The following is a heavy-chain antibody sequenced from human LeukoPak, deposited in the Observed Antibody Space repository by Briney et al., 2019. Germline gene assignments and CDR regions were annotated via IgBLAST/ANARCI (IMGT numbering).Heavy chain of an antibody. J-gene: IGHJ1*01. Sequence: ASVKVSCKASGYTFTSYDINWVRQAPGQGLEWMGWVSGYNGDTDYAENLQGRVTMTADTSTTTAYMELTNLSSDDTAVYFCARPIATAGIWAWYFQHWGQGTLVIVSS. D-gene: IGHD6-13*01. V-gene: IGHV1-18*01. CDR2: VSGYNGDT. CDR1: GYTFTSYD. CDR3: ARPIATAGIWAWYFQH.